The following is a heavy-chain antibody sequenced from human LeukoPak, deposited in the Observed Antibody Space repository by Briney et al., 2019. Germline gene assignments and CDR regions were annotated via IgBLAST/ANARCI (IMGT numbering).Heavy chain of an antibody. J-gene: IGHJ4*02. CDR3: ARDLIAVAGTEWYY. CDR2: IYTSGST. CDR1: GGSISSYY. V-gene: IGHV4-4*07. D-gene: IGHD6-19*01. Sequence: PSETLSLTCTVSGGSISSYYWSWIRQPAGKGLEWIGRIYTSGSTNYNPSLKSRVTISVDKSKNQFSLKLSSVTAADTAVYYCARDLIAVAGTEWYYWGQGTLVTVSS.